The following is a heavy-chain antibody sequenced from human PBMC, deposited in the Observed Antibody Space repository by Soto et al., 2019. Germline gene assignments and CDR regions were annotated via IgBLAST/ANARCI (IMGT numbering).Heavy chain of an antibody. CDR2: IIPIFGTA. CDR3: ARMDLGPAAAVY. Sequence: SVKVSCKASGGTFSSYAISWVRQAPGQGLEWMGGIIPIFGTANYAQKFQGRVTITADESTSTAYMELSSLRSEDTAVYYCARMDLGPAAAVYWGQGTLVTVSS. D-gene: IGHD6-13*01. CDR1: GGTFSSYA. J-gene: IGHJ4*02. V-gene: IGHV1-69*13.